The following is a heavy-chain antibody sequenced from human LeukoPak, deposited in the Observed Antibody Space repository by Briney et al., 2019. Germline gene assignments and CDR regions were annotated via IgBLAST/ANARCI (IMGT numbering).Heavy chain of an antibody. J-gene: IGHJ3*02. V-gene: IGHV3-33*01. D-gene: IGHD3-22*01. CDR1: GFTFSSYG. Sequence: PGGSLRLSCAASGFTFSSYGMHWVRQAPGKGLEWVAVIWYDGSNKYYADSVKGRFTISRDNSKNTLYLQMNSLRAEDTAVYYCASDPHYYDSSGYYYIGGAFDIWGQGTMVTVSS. CDR3: ASDPHYYDSSGYYYIGGAFDI. CDR2: IWYDGSNK.